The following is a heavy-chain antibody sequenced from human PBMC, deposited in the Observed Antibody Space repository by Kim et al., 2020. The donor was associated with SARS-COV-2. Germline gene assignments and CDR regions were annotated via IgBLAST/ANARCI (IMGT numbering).Heavy chain of an antibody. CDR1: GGSITSYY. J-gene: IGHJ5*02. D-gene: IGHD3-10*01. CDR2: IYYSGNT. V-gene: IGHV4-59*01. CDR3: GRDRWYYYDSGTYSDHNLFDP. Sequence: SETLSLTCTVSGGSITSYYWSWIRQPPGKGLEWIGYIYYSGNTNYNPSLKSRVTISVDTSKNQVSLKLRSVTAADTAVYYCGRDRWYYYDSGTYSDHNLFDPWGQGTLVTVSS.